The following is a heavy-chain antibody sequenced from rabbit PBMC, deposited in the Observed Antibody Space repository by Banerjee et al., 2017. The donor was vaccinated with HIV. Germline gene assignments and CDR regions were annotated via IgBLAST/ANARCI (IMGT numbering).Heavy chain of an antibody. CDR3: ARSYDDWGDYFNL. Sequence: QSLEESGGDLVKPGASLTLTCTVSGFSFSNKYVMCWVRQAPGKGLEWIACIYTGSGSALYVSWAKGRFTISKTSSTTVTLQMTSLTAADTATYFCARSYDDWGDYFNLWGPGTLVTVS. D-gene: IGHD2-1*01. CDR2: IYTGSGSA. J-gene: IGHJ4*01. V-gene: IGHV1S40*01. CDR1: GFSFSNKYV.